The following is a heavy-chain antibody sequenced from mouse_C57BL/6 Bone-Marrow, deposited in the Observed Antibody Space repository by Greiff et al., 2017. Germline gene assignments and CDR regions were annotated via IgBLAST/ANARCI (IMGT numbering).Heavy chain of an antibody. V-gene: IGHV1-53*01. J-gene: IGHJ1*03. Sequence: QVQLQQPGTELVKPGASVKLSCKASGYTFTSYWMHWVKQRPGQGLEWIGNINPSNGGTNYNEKFKSKATLTVDKSSSTAYMQRSSLTSEDSAVYYCARRLITTVVAEYFDVWGTGTTVTVSS. CDR2: INPSNGGT. D-gene: IGHD1-1*01. CDR1: GYTFTSYW. CDR3: ARRLITTVVAEYFDV.